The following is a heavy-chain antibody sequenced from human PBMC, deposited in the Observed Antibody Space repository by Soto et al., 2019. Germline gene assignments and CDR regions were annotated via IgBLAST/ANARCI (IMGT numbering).Heavy chain of an antibody. D-gene: IGHD2-2*01. Sequence: PGESLKISCTGVGYSFTSYWIGWVSQMPGKGLEWMGIIYPGDSDTRYSPSFQGQVTISADKSITTAYLQWSSLKASDTAMYYCARGYCTTTICDPWFDPWGQGALVTVS. CDR2: IYPGDSDT. CDR3: ARGYCTTTICDPWFDP. CDR1: GYSFTSYW. V-gene: IGHV5-51*01. J-gene: IGHJ5*02.